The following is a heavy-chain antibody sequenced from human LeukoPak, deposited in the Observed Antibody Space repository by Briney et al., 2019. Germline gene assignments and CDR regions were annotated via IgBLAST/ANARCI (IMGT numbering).Heavy chain of an antibody. Sequence: SETLSLTCTVSGGSISSGDYYWSWIRQPPGKGLEWIGYIYYSGSTYYNPSLKSRVTISVDTSKNQFSLKLSSVTAADTAVYYCARSPGTIFGPEEPPLPAFDIWGQGTMVTVSS. CDR3: ARSPGTIFGPEEPPLPAFDI. CDR2: IYYSGST. CDR1: GGSISSGDYY. D-gene: IGHD3-3*01. V-gene: IGHV4-30-4*08. J-gene: IGHJ3*02.